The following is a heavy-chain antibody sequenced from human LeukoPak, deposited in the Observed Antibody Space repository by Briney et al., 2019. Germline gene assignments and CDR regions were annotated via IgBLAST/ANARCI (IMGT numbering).Heavy chain of an antibody. Sequence: KPGGSLRLSCTASGFTFDDYAMHWVRQAPAKGLEWVSLISGDGGTTDYADSVKGRFTISRDNRRNSLYLHMNSQRTEDTALYFCAKVYVGSWYAYDHWGQGTLVTVSS. CDR3: AKVYVGSWYAYDH. CDR2: ISGDGGTT. J-gene: IGHJ4*02. D-gene: IGHD6-13*01. V-gene: IGHV3-43*02. CDR1: GFTFDDYA.